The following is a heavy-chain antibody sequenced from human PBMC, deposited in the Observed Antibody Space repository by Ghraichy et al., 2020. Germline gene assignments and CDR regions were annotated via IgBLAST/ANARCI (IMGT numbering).Heavy chain of an antibody. D-gene: IGHD2-2*01. CDR3: ARRVRYCSGANCLPYCFDY. J-gene: IGHJ4*02. CDR2: INYSGST. V-gene: IGHV4-39*07. Sequence: SETLSLTCTVSGGSITSSNYYGAWIRQPPGKGLEWLGSINYSGSTYYNPSLKSRVTISVDTSKNQLSLRLTSVTAADTAAYYCARRVRYCSGANCLPYCFDYWGQGTLVTVSS. CDR1: GGSITSSNYY.